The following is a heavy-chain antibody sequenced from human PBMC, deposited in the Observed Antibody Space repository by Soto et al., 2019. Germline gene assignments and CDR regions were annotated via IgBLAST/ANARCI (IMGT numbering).Heavy chain of an antibody. Sequence: PSDRLYLSCSVSGGSVRSGNHFWNWIRQPPGRGLEWLGYMYYTGVTNYNPSLKSRVSMSVDTSKDQFSLNLTSLTAADTAVYYCARGGEPLGHYGLDVWGQGTTVTVSS. CDR2: MYYTGVT. CDR3: ARGGEPLGHYGLDV. J-gene: IGHJ6*02. CDR1: GGSVRSGNHF. D-gene: IGHD3-10*01. V-gene: IGHV4-61*01.